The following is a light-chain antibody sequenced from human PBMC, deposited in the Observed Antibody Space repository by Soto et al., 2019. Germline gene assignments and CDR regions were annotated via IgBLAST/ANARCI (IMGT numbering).Light chain of an antibody. V-gene: IGKV1-39*01. Sequence: DIQMTQSPSSLSASVGDRVTISCRASQIISTYLNWYQQKPGTAPRLLISRASSVKSGVPPRFSGSGSGRDFTLTISSLRPEDIATYVCQHSYTSPPWTFGQGTNVEV. CDR1: QIISTY. J-gene: IGKJ1*01. CDR2: RAS. CDR3: QHSYTSPPWT.